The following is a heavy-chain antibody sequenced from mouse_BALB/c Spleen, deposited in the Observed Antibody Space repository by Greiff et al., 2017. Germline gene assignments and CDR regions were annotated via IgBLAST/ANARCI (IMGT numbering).Heavy chain of an antibody. CDR3: ARPSSGYVFYAMDY. CDR1: GYTFTSYV. CDR2: INPYNDGT. Sequence: EVQLQESGPELVKPGASVKMSCKASGYTFTSYVMHWVKQKPGQGLEWIGYINPYNDGTKYNEKFKGKATLTSDKSSSTAYMELSSLTSEDSAVYYCARPSSGYVFYAMDYWGQGTSVTVSS. J-gene: IGHJ4*01. D-gene: IGHD3-1*01. V-gene: IGHV1-14*01.